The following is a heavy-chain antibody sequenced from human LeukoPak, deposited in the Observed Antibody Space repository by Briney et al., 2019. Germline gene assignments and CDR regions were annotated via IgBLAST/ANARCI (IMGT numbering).Heavy chain of an antibody. Sequence: ASVKVSCKASGYTFTSYYVLLVRQAPGQRLEWMGIINPSGGTTNYAQKFQGRVTMTRDTSTSTVHMELSSLRSEDTAVYYCARVRGGGHYFDYWGQGALVTVPS. D-gene: IGHD3-16*01. J-gene: IGHJ4*02. CDR3: ARVRGGGHYFDY. CDR2: INPSGGTT. CDR1: GYTFTSYY. V-gene: IGHV1-46*01.